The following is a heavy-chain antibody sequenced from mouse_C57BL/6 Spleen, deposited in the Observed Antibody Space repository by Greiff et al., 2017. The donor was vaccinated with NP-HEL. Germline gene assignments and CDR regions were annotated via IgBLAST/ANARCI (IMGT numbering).Heavy chain of an antibody. J-gene: IGHJ2*01. CDR1: GYAFSSYW. D-gene: IGHD1-1*01. CDR3: ARPYYYGSPSFDY. Sequence: VQRVESGAELVKPGASVKISCKASGYAFSSYWMNWVKQRPGKGLEWIGQIYPGDGDTNYNGKFKGKATLTADKSSSTAYMQLSSLTSEDSAVYFCARPYYYGSPSFDYWGQGTTLTVSS. CDR2: IYPGDGDT. V-gene: IGHV1-80*01.